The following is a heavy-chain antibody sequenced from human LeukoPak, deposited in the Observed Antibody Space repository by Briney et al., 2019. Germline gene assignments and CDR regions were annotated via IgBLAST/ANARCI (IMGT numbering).Heavy chain of an antibody. CDR3: AKGVDGISYTFDY. D-gene: IGHD2-8*01. V-gene: IGHV3-43*02. Sequence: GGSLRLSCVASGFTFEHYSMHWVRQLPGKGLEWVSLISGDGLTTHYGDSMTGRATISRDNGKNSLSLQMNSLKTEDSGLYYCAKGVDGISYTFDYWAGEPWSPSPQ. CDR2: ISGDGLTT. CDR1: GFTFEHYS. J-gene: IGHJ4*02.